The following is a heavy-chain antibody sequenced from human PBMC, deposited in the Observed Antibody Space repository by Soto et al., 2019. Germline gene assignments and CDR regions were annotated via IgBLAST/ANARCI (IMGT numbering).Heavy chain of an antibody. Sequence: ASVKVSCKASGYTFTSYDINWVRQATGQGLEWMGWMNPNSGNTGYAQKFQGRVTMTRNTSISTAYMELSSLRSEDTAVYYCAREHPQYYYYYGMDVWGQGTTVTVSS. CDR2: MNPNSGNT. J-gene: IGHJ6*02. CDR1: GYTFTSYD. V-gene: IGHV1-8*01. D-gene: IGHD1-1*01. CDR3: AREHPQYYYYYGMDV.